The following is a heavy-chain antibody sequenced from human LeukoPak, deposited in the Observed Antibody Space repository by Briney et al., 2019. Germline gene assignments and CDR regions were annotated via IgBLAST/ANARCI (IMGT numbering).Heavy chain of an antibody. CDR1: GYTFTSYG. J-gene: IGHJ6*03. Sequence: ASVKVSCKASGYTFTSYGISWVRQAPGQGLEWMGWINPNSGGTNYAQKFQGRVTMTRDTSISTAYMELSRLRSDDTAVYYCARGARGSYFSYYYYMDVWGKGTTVTVSS. CDR2: INPNSGGT. CDR3: ARGARGSYFSYYYYMDV. V-gene: IGHV1-2*02. D-gene: IGHD1-26*01.